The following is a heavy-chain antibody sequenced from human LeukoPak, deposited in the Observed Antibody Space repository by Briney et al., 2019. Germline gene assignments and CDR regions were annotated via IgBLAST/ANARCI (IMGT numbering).Heavy chain of an antibody. Sequence: GGSLRLSCAASGFTFSSYAMSWVRQAPGKGLEWVSAISGSGGSTYYADSVKGRFTISRDNSKNTLYLQMNSLRAEDTAVYYCARDQLPQYYDFWSGYYDYWGQGTLVTVSS. J-gene: IGHJ4*02. CDR2: ISGSGGST. CDR3: ARDQLPQYYDFWSGYYDY. D-gene: IGHD3-3*01. V-gene: IGHV3-23*01. CDR1: GFTFSSYA.